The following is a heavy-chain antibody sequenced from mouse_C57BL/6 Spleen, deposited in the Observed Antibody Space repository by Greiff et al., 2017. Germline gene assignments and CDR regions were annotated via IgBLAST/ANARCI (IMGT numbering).Heavy chain of an antibody. D-gene: IGHD2-5*01. Sequence: DVQLQESGTVLARPGASVKMSCKTSGYTFTSYWMHWVKQRPGQGLEWIGAIYPGNSDTSYNQKFKGKAKLTAVTSASTAYMELSSLTNEDSAVYYCTRSYYSNYEGAMDYWGQGTSVTVSS. CDR3: TRSYYSNYEGAMDY. CDR2: IYPGNSDT. J-gene: IGHJ4*01. V-gene: IGHV1-5*01. CDR1: GYTFTSYW.